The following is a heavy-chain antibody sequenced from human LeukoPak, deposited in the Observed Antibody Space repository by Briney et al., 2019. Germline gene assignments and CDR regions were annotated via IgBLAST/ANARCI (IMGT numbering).Heavy chain of an antibody. J-gene: IGHJ4*02. CDR2: ISGSGGST. D-gene: IGHD3-22*01. CDR3: AKDRGEAYYYDSSGYPPLIDY. CDR1: GFTFSSYA. V-gene: IGHV3-23*01. Sequence: GGSLRLSCAASGFTFSSYAMSWVRQAPGKGLEWVSAISGSGGSTYYADSVKGRFTISRDNSKNTLYLQMNSLRAEDTAVYYCAKDRGEAYYYDSSGYPPLIDYWGQGTLVTVSS.